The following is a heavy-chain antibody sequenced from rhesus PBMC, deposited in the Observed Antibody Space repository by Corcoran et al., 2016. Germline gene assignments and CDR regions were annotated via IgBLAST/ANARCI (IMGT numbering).Heavy chain of an antibody. CDR3: ARHPND. J-gene: IGHJ4*01. CDR1: GGSISSNY. Sequence: QVQLQESGPGLVKPSETLSLTCAVSGGSISSNYWSWIRQSPGKGLEWIGFIYGVTGSTTYHPALKGRVTISTDTSKSQFSVRLSSVTAADTAVYYCARHPNDWGQGILVIVSS. V-gene: IGHV4-147*01. CDR2: IYGVTGST.